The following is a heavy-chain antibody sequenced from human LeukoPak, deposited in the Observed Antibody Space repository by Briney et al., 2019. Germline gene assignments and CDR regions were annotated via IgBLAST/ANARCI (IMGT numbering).Heavy chain of an antibody. J-gene: IGHJ4*02. CDR3: ARVDGQQLVLNDY. Sequence: ASVKVSCKASGYTFTSYGINWVRQATGQGLEWMGWINPNSGNTGYAQKFQGRVTITRNTSISTAYMELSSLRSEDTAVYYCARVDGQQLVLNDYWGQGTLVTVSS. CDR1: GYTFTSYG. CDR2: INPNSGNT. V-gene: IGHV1-8*03. D-gene: IGHD6-13*01.